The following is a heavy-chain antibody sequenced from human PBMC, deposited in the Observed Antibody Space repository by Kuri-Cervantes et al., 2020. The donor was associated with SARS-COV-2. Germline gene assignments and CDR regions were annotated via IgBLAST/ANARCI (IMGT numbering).Heavy chain of an antibody. CDR2: IYHSGST. J-gene: IGHJ4*02. D-gene: IGHD4-17*01. Sequence: SETLSLTCTVSGYSISSGYYWGWIRQPPGKGLEWIGSIYHSGSTYYNPSLKSRVTISVDTSKNQFSLKLSSVTAADTAVYYCAREDGDYSSHFDYWGQGTLVTVSS. CDR1: GYSISSGYY. V-gene: IGHV4-38-2*02. CDR3: AREDGDYSSHFDY.